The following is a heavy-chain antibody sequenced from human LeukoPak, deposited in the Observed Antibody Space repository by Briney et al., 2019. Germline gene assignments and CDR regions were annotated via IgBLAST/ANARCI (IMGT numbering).Heavy chain of an antibody. J-gene: IGHJ6*02. CDR3: ARERYFDRLSNPQYYYYGMDV. CDR1: GYTFTGYY. CDR2: INPNSGGT. V-gene: IGHV1-2*04. Sequence: ASVKVSCKASGYTFTGYYIHWVRQAPGQGLEWMGWINPNSGGTNYAQKFQGWVTMTRDTSISTAYMELSRLRSDDTAVYYCARERYFDRLSNPQYYYYGMDVWGQGTTVTVSS. D-gene: IGHD3-9*01.